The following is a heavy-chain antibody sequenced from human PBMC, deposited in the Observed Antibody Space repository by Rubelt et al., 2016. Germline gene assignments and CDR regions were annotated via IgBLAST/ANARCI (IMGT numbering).Heavy chain of an antibody. CDR2: VYYAEST. CDR3: ARLDEMVNLEMATRTHGYFDY. D-gene: IGHD5-24*01. J-gene: IGHJ4*02. Sequence: QLQLQESGPGLAKPAETLSLTCTVSGGSISSSSYYWGWLRQPPGKGLEWIGSVYYAESTYYNPSLQSRVTISVDTSKNRFSLRLTAVTAADTAMYYCARLDEMVNLEMATRTHGYFDYWGQGTLVTVSS. CDR1: GGSISSSSYY. V-gene: IGHV4-39*01.